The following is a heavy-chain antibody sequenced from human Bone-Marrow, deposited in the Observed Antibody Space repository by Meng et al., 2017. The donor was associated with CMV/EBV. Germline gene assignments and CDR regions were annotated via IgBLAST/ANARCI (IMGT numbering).Heavy chain of an antibody. Sequence: HVHRVQSGEELERPGASVKVYFKASGYNFTRYYMHWVRQAPGQGLEWMGWINPNSGGTNYAQKFQGRVTMTRDTSISTAYMELSRLRSDDTAVYYCARGGSRFGEFFVLFDYWGQGTLVTVSS. J-gene: IGHJ4*02. CDR3: ARGGSRFGEFFVLFDY. CDR2: INPNSGGT. V-gene: IGHV1-2*02. D-gene: IGHD3-10*01. CDR1: GYNFTRYY.